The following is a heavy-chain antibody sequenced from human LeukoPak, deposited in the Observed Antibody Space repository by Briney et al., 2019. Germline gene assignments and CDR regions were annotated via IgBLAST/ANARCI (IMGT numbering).Heavy chain of an antibody. CDR2: INPNSGGT. D-gene: IGHD3-10*01. V-gene: IGHV1-2*02. CDR1: GYTFTSYG. Sequence: VASVKVSCKSSGYTFTSYGISWVRQAPGQGLEWMGWINPNSGGTNYAQKFQGRVTMTRDTSISTAYMELSRLRSDDTAVYYCARLYRLWFGESYYFDYWGQGTLVTVSS. J-gene: IGHJ4*02. CDR3: ARLYRLWFGESYYFDY.